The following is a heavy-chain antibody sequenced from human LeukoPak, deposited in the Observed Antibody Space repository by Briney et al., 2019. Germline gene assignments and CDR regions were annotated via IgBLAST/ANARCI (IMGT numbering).Heavy chain of an antibody. J-gene: IGHJ4*02. CDR2: ISAYNGNT. D-gene: IGHD3-10*01. CDR3: ARLTYYGSGSAHPKYYFDY. V-gene: IGHV1-18*04. Sequence: ASVTVSFKASGYTFTSYGISWVRQAPGQGLEWMGWISAYNGNTNYAQKLQGRVTMTTDTSTSTAYMELRSLRSDDTAVYYCARLTYYGSGSAHPKYYFDYWGQGTLVTVSS. CDR1: GYTFTSYG.